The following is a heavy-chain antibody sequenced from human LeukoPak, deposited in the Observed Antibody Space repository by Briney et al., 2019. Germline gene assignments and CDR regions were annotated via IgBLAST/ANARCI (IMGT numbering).Heavy chain of an antibody. V-gene: IGHV4-34*01. Sequence: SETLSLTCTVSGGSISGYYWSWNRQPPGKGLEWIGEINHSGSTNYNPSLKSRVTISVDTSKNQFSLKLSSVTAADTAVYYCARHVYDYVWGSYRYQGLDYWGQGTLVTVSS. J-gene: IGHJ4*02. CDR1: GGSISGYY. CDR2: INHSGST. CDR3: ARHVYDYVWGSYRYQGLDY. D-gene: IGHD3-16*02.